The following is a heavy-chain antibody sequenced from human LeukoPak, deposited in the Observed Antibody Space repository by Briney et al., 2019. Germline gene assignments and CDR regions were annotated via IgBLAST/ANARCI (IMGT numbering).Heavy chain of an antibody. D-gene: IGHD6-13*01. CDR2: ISSSSNTI. CDR1: GFTFSTYS. Sequence: GGSLRLSCAASGFTFSTYSMTWVRQAPGKGLEWVSYISSSSNTIYYADSVKGRFTISRDNAKNSLYLQMSSLRAEDTAVYYCARRWSFDYWGQGTLVTVSS. CDR3: ARRWSFDY. J-gene: IGHJ4*02. V-gene: IGHV3-48*01.